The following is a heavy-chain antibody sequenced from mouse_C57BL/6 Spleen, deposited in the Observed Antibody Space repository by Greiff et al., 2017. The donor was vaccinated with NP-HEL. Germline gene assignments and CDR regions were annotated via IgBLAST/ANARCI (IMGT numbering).Heavy chain of an antibody. Sequence: QVQLKESGPGLVAPSQSLSITCTVSGFSLTSYGVDWVRQSPGKGLEWLGVIWGVGSTTYNSAPKSRLSISKDNSKSQVFLKMNTLQTDDTAMYYCASDTGTGFAYWGQGTLVTVSA. CDR3: ASDTGTGFAY. V-gene: IGHV2-6*01. CDR1: GFSLTSYG. J-gene: IGHJ3*01. D-gene: IGHD4-1*01. CDR2: IWGVGST.